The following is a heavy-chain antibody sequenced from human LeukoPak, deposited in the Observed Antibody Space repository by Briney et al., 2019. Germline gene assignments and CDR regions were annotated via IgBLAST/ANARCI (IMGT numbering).Heavy chain of an antibody. J-gene: IGHJ5*02. Sequence: GESLKISCKGSGYSFTSYWIGWVRQMPGKGLEWMGIIYPGDSDTRYSPSFQGQVTISADKFISTAYLQWNSLKASDTAMYYCARTFTVATSGFDPWGQGTLVTVSS. D-gene: IGHD4-17*01. CDR3: ARTFTVATSGFDP. CDR2: IYPGDSDT. V-gene: IGHV5-51*01. CDR1: GYSFTSYW.